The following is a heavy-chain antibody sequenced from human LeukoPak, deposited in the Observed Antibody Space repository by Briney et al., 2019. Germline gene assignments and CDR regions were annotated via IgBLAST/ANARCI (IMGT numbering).Heavy chain of an antibody. J-gene: IGHJ4*02. CDR3: ARGGITIFGVVATPFDY. CDR2: IYYSGST. Sequence: SETLSLTCTVSGGSISSYYWSWIRQPPGKGLEWIGYIYYSGSTNYNPSLKSRVTISVDTSKNQFSLKLSSVTAADTAVYYCARGGITIFGVVATPFDYWGQGTLVTVSS. CDR1: GGSISSYY. D-gene: IGHD3-3*01. V-gene: IGHV4-59*01.